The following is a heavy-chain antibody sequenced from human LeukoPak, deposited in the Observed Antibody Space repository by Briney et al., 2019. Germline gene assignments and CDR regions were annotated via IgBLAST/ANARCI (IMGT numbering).Heavy chain of an antibody. CDR2: INQDGSEK. CDR1: GFIFSNYW. V-gene: IGHV3-7*03. D-gene: IGHD5-18*01. Sequence: GGSLRLFCAASGFIFSNYWMSWVRQAPGKGLEWVANINQDGSEKYYVDSLKGRFTISRDNAKNSLYLQMNSLRAEDTAVYYCARMWIQLWPFDYWGQGTLVTVSS. J-gene: IGHJ4*02. CDR3: ARMWIQLWPFDY.